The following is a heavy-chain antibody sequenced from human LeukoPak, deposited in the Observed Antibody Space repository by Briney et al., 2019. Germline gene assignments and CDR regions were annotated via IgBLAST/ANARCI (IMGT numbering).Heavy chain of an antibody. D-gene: IGHD1-26*01. J-gene: IGHJ4*02. CDR2: ISYDGSNK. Sequence: PGRSLRLSCAASGFTFSSYAMHWVRQAPGKGLEWVAVISYDGSNKYYADSVKGRFTISRDNSKNTLYLQMNNLRAEDTAVYYCARASGSYDPSDYWGQGTLVTVSS. CDR1: GFTFSSYA. V-gene: IGHV3-30-3*01. CDR3: ARASGSYDPSDY.